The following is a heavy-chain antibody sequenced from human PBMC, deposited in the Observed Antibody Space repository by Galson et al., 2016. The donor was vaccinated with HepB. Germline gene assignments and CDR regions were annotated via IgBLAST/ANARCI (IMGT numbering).Heavy chain of an antibody. V-gene: IGHV4-59*01. Sequence: SETLSLTCTVSGGSISRFYWSWIRQPPGKGLEWIGYSYYSGSTNNNPSLKSRVTISVDTSKNQFSLKLTTVTAADTAVYYCARVGSYAFDIWGQGTMVTVSS. CDR3: ARVGSYAFDI. CDR2: SYYSGST. J-gene: IGHJ3*02. CDR1: GGSISRFY. D-gene: IGHD3-16*01.